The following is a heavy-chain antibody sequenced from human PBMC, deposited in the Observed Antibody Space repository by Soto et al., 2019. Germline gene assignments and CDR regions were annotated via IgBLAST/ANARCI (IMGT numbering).Heavy chain of an antibody. V-gene: IGHV1-3*01. D-gene: IGHD3-22*01. J-gene: IGHJ4*02. CDR1: GYTFTTYA. CDR3: ACDRGGSLDY. CDR2: INVGNGDT. Sequence: ASVKVSCKASGYTFTTYALHWVRQAPGQRLEWMGWINVGNGDTKYSQTFQGRVTITRDTSASTAHMELSRLRSEDTAVYYCACDRGGSLDYWGQGTLVTVSS.